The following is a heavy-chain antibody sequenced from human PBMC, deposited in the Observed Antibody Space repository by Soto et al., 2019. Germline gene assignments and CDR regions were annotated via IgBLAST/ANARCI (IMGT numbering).Heavy chain of an antibody. CDR3: AKGFSYSVIDY. CDR1: GFTFSTYG. D-gene: IGHD5-18*01. CDR2: ISYDGSNK. J-gene: IGHJ4*02. V-gene: IGHV3-30*18. Sequence: QVQLVESGGGVVQPGRSLRLSCAASGFTFSTYGMHWVRQAPGKGLEWVAVISYDGSNKYYADSVKGRFTISRDNSKNTRYLQMSSRRAKDTAVDYCAKGFSYSVIDYWGQGTLVTVSS.